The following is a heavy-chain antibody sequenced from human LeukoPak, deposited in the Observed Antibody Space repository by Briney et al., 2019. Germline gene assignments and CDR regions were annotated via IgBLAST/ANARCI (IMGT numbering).Heavy chain of an antibody. D-gene: IGHD3-22*01. J-gene: IGHJ4*02. CDR2: IWYDGSKR. Sequence: GGSLRLSCTASAFTFSSYWMHWVRQAPGKGLEWVAVIWYDGSKRYCADSLKGRFTISRDNSKNTVYLQMDNLRDEDTAVYYCARDWGYYDSSGYYLIDFWGQGTLVTVSS. V-gene: IGHV3-33*08. CDR3: ARDWGYYDSSGYYLIDF. CDR1: AFTFSSYW.